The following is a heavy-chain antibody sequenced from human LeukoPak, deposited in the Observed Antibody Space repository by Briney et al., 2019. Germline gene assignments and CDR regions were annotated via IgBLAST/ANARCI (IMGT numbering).Heavy chain of an antibody. Sequence: PGGSLRLSCAASGFTFSSYGMHWVRQAPGKGLEWVAVIWYDGSNKCYADSVKGRFTISRDNSKNTLYLQMNSLRAEDTAVHYCARTHSRVTSTSEFDYWGQGTLVTVSS. CDR3: ARTHSRVTSTSEFDY. V-gene: IGHV3-33*01. CDR2: IWYDGSNK. D-gene: IGHD4-17*01. CDR1: GFTFSSYG. J-gene: IGHJ4*02.